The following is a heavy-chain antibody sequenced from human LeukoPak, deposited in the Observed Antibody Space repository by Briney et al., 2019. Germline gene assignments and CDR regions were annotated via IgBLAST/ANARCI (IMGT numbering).Heavy chain of an antibody. D-gene: IGHD6-19*01. Sequence: TGGSLRLSCAASGFTFSSYSMNWVRQAPGKGLEWVSSISSSSSYMYYADSVKGRFTISRDNAKNSLYLQMNSLRAEDTAVYYCARRLGSGLFDYWGQGTLVTVSS. CDR2: ISSSSSYM. J-gene: IGHJ4*02. CDR3: ARRLGSGLFDY. CDR1: GFTFSSYS. V-gene: IGHV3-21*01.